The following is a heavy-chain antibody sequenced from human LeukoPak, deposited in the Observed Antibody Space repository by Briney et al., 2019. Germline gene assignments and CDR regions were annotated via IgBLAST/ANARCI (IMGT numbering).Heavy chain of an antibody. CDR2: VNPNSGGT. D-gene: IGHD1-26*01. CDR3: ARGSIVGATFDYFDY. V-gene: IGHV1-2*02. J-gene: IGHJ4*02. Sequence: GASVKVSCKASGYTFTGYYIHWVRQAPGQGLEWMGWVNPNSGGTNYAQKFQGRVTMTRDTSISTAYMYLSRLKSDDTAVYYCARGSIVGATFDYFDYWGQGTLVTVSS. CDR1: GYTFTGYY.